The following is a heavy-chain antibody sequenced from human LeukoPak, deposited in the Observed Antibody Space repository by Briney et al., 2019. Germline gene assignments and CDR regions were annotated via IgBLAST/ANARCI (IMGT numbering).Heavy chain of an antibody. J-gene: IGHJ6*02. D-gene: IGHD3-9*01. V-gene: IGHV1-8*01. CDR1: GYTFTSYD. CDR2: MNPNSGNT. Sequence: GASVKVSCKASGYTFTSYDINWVRQATGQGLEWMGWMNPNSGNTGYAQKFQGRVTTTRNTSISTAYMELSSLRSEDTAVYYCARGADVLRYFDWFPLKPYYYYGMDVWGQGTTVTVSS. CDR3: ARGADVLRYFDWFPLKPYYYYGMDV.